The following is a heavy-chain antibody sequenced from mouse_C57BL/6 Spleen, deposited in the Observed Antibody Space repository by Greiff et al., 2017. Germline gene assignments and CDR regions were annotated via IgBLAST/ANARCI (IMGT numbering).Heavy chain of an antibody. Sequence: QVQLQQSGAELVRPGASVTLSCKASGYTFTDYEMHWVKQTPVHGLEWIGAIDPETGGTAYNQKFKGKAILTADKSSSTAYMELRSLTSEDSAVYYCPPSSYGSSPYFDYWGQGTTLTVSS. V-gene: IGHV1-15*01. CDR1: GYTFTDYE. CDR2: IDPETGGT. J-gene: IGHJ2*01. D-gene: IGHD1-1*01. CDR3: PPSSYGSSPYFDY.